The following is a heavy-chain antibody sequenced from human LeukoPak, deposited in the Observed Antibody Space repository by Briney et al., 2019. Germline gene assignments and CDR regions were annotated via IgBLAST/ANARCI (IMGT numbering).Heavy chain of an antibody. V-gene: IGHV3-9*01. Sequence: PGGALRPSCAASGFTFDDYAMHWLRQAPWKGREGVSGISWNNGSIGYADSVKGRFTICRDKAKNSLYLQMNSLRVEDTALYYCAKETYSSSLTGFDYWGQGTLVTVSS. CDR2: ISWNNGSI. CDR1: GFTFDDYA. J-gene: IGHJ4*02. D-gene: IGHD6-6*01. CDR3: AKETYSSSLTGFDY.